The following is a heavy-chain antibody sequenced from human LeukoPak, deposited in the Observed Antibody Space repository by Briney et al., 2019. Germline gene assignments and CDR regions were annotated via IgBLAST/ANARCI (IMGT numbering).Heavy chain of an antibody. J-gene: IGHJ4*02. CDR2: ISPTNGNT. V-gene: IGHV1-8*01. CDR3: ATNTNLDY. CDR1: GYSFETSS. Sequence: ASVNVSCKALGYSFETSSLTWVRQAPGQRPEWMGWISPTNGNTYYAQGLQGRVTMTRNTSISTAYMELSSLRSEDTAVYYCATNTNLDYWGQGTLVTVSS. D-gene: IGHD1-1*01.